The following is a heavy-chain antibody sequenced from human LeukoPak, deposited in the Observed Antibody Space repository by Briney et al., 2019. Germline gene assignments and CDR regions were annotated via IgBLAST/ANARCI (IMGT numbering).Heavy chain of an antibody. D-gene: IGHD1-14*01. CDR2: IYYTGRT. J-gene: IGHJ5*02. CDR1: GGSISTNNYY. V-gene: IGHV4-39*01. CDR3: TRSFRDSPADP. Sequence: PSETLSLTCTVSGGSISTNNYYWGWIRQPPGMGLEWIGSIYYTGRTYYNPSLKSRVTISVDTSKNQFSLKLSSVTAADTAVYYCTRSFRDSPADPWGQGTLVTVSS.